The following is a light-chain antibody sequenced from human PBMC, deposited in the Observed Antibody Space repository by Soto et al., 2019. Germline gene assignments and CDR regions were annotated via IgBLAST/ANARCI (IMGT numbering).Light chain of an antibody. Sequence: QTVVTQPPSASGTPGQRVTISCSGSSSNIGSNYVYWYQQLPGTAPKLLIYRNNQRPSGVPDRFSGSKSGTSASLAISGLRSEDEADYYCAAWDDSLSGVFGGGIKLTVL. J-gene: IGLJ2*01. V-gene: IGLV1-47*01. CDR1: SSNIGSNY. CDR2: RNN. CDR3: AAWDDSLSGV.